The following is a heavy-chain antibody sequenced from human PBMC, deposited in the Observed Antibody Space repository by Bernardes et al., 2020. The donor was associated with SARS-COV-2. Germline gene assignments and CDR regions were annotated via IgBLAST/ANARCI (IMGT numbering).Heavy chain of an antibody. CDR1: GASIKSASYY. D-gene: IGHD6-19*01. J-gene: IGHJ4*02. CDR2: INNYGAT. Sequence: SETLSLTCVVSGASIKSASYYWGWLRQPPGKGLEWIATINNYGATFYNLSLRRRVTISADTSRNVFSLKMTSVTAADAAFYYCASRPPGFHSSWYSWGQGTLVTVSS. V-gene: IGHV4-39*01. CDR3: ASRPPGFHSSWYS.